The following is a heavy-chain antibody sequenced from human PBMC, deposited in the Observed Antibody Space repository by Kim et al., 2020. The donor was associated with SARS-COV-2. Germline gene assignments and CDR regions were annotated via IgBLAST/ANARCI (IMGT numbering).Heavy chain of an antibody. J-gene: IGHJ2*01. Sequence: KGRFTISRDNSKNTLDLTMNSLRAEDTAVYYCAREGDYYDSSGSPYWYFDLWGRGTLVTVSS. V-gene: IGHV3-30*07. D-gene: IGHD3-22*01. CDR3: AREGDYYDSSGSPYWYFDL.